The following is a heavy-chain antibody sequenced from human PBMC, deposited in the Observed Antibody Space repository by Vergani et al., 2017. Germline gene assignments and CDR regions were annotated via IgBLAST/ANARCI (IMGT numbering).Heavy chain of an antibody. CDR2: IDPEDDQT. CDR3: ATGLYYYDTPFDH. V-gene: IGHV1-69-2*01. J-gene: IGHJ4*02. Sequence: EVQLEQSGTDEKRPGATVKISCKISGYTFTNYHMHWVRQAPGKGLEWVGLIDPEDDQTIYAEKLQGRVRLTADTSRDTAYMELSGLSSEDSAVYYCATGLYYYDTPFDHWGQGTLVTVSS. CDR1: GYTFTNYH. D-gene: IGHD3-22*01.